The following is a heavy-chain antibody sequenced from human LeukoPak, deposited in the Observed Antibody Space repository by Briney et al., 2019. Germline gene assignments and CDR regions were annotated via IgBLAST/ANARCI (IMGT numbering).Heavy chain of an antibody. Sequence: GGSLRLSCAASGFTFDDYAMHWVRQAPGKGLEWVSAISGSGGSTYYADSVKGRFTISRDNSKNTLYLQMNSLRAEDTAVYYCAKDPPKRGYSYGHDYWGQGTLVTVSS. CDR1: GFTFDDYA. D-gene: IGHD5-18*01. J-gene: IGHJ4*02. CDR2: ISGSGGST. CDR3: AKDPPKRGYSYGHDY. V-gene: IGHV3-23*01.